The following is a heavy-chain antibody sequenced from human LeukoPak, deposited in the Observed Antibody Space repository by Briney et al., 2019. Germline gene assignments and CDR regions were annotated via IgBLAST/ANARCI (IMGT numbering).Heavy chain of an antibody. Sequence: GSLRLSCAASGFIFSSYAMGWVRRAPGKGLEWVSAISGSGDSTYYADSVKGRFTISRDTSKNTLFLQMNSLRVEDTAVYYCAKSYVGVRGLFDYWGQGTLVTVSS. CDR3: AKSYVGVRGLFDY. CDR2: ISGSGDST. V-gene: IGHV3-23*01. D-gene: IGHD3-10*01. CDR1: GFIFSSYA. J-gene: IGHJ4*02.